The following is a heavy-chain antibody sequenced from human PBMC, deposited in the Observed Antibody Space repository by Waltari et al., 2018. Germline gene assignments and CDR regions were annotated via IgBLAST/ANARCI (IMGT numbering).Heavy chain of an antibody. CDR2: TYYRSKWYN. D-gene: IGHD6-13*01. J-gene: IGHJ4*02. Sequence: QVQLQQSGPGLVKPSQTLSLTCAISGDSVSSNSAAWNWIRHSPSRGLGWLGRTYYRSKWYNDYAVSVKSRLTINPDTSKNQFSLQLNSVTPEDTAVYYCARLIAAAGIGIYYFDYWGQGTLVTVSS. CDR3: ARLIAAAGIGIYYFDY. V-gene: IGHV6-1*01. CDR1: GDSVSSNSAA.